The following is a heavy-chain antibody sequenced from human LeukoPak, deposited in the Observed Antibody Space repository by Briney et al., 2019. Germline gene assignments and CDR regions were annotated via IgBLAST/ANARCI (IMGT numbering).Heavy chain of an antibody. CDR2: IRSSSTTI. CDR3: ARAKRNGFDI. V-gene: IGHV3-48*01. CDR1: GFTFSNYS. J-gene: IGHJ3*02. Sequence: GRSLRLSCEASGFTFSNYSMSWVRQAPGKGLEWVSYIRSSSTTIYYADSVKGRFTISRDNAKNSLYLQMNSLRAEDTAVYYRARAKRNGFDIWGQGTMVTVSS.